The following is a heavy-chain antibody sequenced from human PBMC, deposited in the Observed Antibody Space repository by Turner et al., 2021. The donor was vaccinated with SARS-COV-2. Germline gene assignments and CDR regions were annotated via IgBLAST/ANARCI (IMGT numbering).Heavy chain of an antibody. D-gene: IGHD4-4*01. V-gene: IGHV4-59*08. CDR3: ARHTYCNAYFDY. Sequence: QVHLQESGAGPVKHSETLSITCIVSGSPITSYYLSWIRQTRAKGMEWIGYIASGVTPKYNPSLKSRVAISADTSKSQLSLRLSSVTAPETAVYYCARHTYCNAYFDYWGHVSLVTVSP. J-gene: IGHJ4*01. CDR1: GSPITSYY. CDR2: IASGVTP.